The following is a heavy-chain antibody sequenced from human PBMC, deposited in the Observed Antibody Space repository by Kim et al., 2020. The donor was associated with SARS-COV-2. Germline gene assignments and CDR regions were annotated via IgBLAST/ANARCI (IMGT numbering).Heavy chain of an antibody. CDR2: DT. V-gene: IGHV5-51*01. J-gene: IGHJ3*02. D-gene: IGHD2-15*01. Sequence: DTRYSPSFQGQVTISADKSISTAYLQWSSLKASDTAMYYCARVPLRAFDIWGQGTMVTVSS. CDR3: ARVPLRAFDI.